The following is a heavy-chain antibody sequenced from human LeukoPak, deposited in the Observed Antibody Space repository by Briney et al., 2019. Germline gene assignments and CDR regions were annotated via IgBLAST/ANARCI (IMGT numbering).Heavy chain of an antibody. CDR2: INPDGRTT. J-gene: IGHJ4*02. CDR3: ARGTSLQDY. CDR1: GFTFSSYW. V-gene: IGHV3-74*01. D-gene: IGHD2/OR15-2a*01. Sequence: GGSLRLSCAASGFTFSSYWMHWVRQPPGKGLVWVSHINPDGRTTTYADSVKGRFTISRDNAQNTLYLQMNSLRAEDTAVYYCARGTSLQDYGGQGTLVPVSP.